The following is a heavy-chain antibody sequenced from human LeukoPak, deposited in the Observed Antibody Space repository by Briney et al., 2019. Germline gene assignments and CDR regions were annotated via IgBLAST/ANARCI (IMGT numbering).Heavy chain of an antibody. CDR2: ITGSGAGT. Sequence: PGGSLRLSCAASGFTFRSYAMSWFRQAPGKGPVWVSAITGSGAGTYYADPVKGRFTISRDNSKNTLYLQMNSLRAEDTAVYYCAKDRLLPLDYFDYWGQGTLVTVSS. J-gene: IGHJ4*02. V-gene: IGHV3-23*01. CDR1: GFTFRSYA. D-gene: IGHD2-15*01. CDR3: AKDRLLPLDYFDY.